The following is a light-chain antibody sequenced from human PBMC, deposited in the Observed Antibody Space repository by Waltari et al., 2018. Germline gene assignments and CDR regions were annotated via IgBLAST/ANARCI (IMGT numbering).Light chain of an antibody. Sequence: DIVMTQSPDSLAVSLGERATINCKSSQSVLYSSNNKNYLAWYQQKPGQPPKLLICWASTRESGVPDRFSGSGSGTDFTLTISSLQAEDVAVYYCQQYYSTPQVFGGGTKVEIK. J-gene: IGKJ4*01. CDR1: QSVLYSSNNKNY. V-gene: IGKV4-1*01. CDR3: QQYYSTPQV. CDR2: WAS.